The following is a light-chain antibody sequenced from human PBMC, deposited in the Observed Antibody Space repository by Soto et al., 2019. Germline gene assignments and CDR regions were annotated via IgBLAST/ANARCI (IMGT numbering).Light chain of an antibody. Sequence: QSALTQPASVSGSPGQSITISCTGTSSDVGGYNYVSWYQQHPGKAPKLMIYDVSNRPSGVSNRFSGSKSGNTASLTISGLQDEDEADYYCSSYTSSSTLMVFGVGTKLTVL. J-gene: IGLJ2*01. CDR2: DVS. CDR3: SSYTSSSTLMV. CDR1: SSDVGGYNY. V-gene: IGLV2-14*01.